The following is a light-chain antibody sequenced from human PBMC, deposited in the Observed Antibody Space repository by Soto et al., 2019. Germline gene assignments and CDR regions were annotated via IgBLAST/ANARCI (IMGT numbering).Light chain of an antibody. Sequence: EIVLTQSPGTLSLSPGERATLSCRASQSVSNNYLARYQQKPGQAPRLLIYGVSSRATGIPDRFSGSGSGTDFTLTISRLEPEDFAVYYCEQYGSSPRTFGQGTKVDIK. CDR2: GVS. CDR1: QSVSNNY. CDR3: EQYGSSPRT. V-gene: IGKV3-20*01. J-gene: IGKJ1*01.